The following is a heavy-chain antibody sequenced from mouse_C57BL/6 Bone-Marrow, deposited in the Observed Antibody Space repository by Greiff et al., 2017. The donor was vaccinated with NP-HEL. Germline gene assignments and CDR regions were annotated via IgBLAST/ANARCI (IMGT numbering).Heavy chain of an antibody. CDR3: ARRRWLLRGFFAY. CDR1: GYSFTGYF. D-gene: IGHD2-3*01. V-gene: IGHV1-20*01. Sequence: VQLQQSGPELVKPGASVTISCKASGYSFTGYFMNWVMQSHGNSLEWIGRINPYNGDTYYNQKFKGKATLTVDKSSSTANMELRSLTSEDSAVYYCARRRWLLRGFFAYWGQGTLVTVSA. CDR2: INPYNGDT. J-gene: IGHJ3*01.